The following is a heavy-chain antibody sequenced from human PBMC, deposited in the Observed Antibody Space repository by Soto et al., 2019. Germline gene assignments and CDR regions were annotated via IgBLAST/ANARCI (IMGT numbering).Heavy chain of an antibody. V-gene: IGHV3-23*01. D-gene: IGHD1-7*01. CDR2: ISGSGGAT. Sequence: SLRLSCAASGFTFSGYGMNWVRQAPGKGLEWVSAISGSGGATYYADSVKGRFTISRDNSKDTLYLQMNSLRVEDTAIYYCAKDKGDELFLGDYDYWGQGTLVTVSS. J-gene: IGHJ4*02. CDR1: GFTFSGYG. CDR3: AKDKGDELFLGDYDY.